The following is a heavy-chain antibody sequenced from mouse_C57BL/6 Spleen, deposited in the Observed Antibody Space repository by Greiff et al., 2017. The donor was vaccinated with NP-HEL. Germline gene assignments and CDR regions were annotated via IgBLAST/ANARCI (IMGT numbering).Heavy chain of an antibody. D-gene: IGHD2-4*01. CDR3: ARHAYDYDSFAY. CDR1: GYTFTEYT. Sequence: QVHVKQSGAELVKPGASVKLSCKASGYTFTEYTIHWVKQRSGQGLEWIGWFYPGSGSIKYNEKFKDKATLTADKSSSTVYMELSRLTSEDSAVYFCARHAYDYDSFAYWGQGTLVTVSA. V-gene: IGHV1-62-2*01. CDR2: FYPGSGSI. J-gene: IGHJ3*01.